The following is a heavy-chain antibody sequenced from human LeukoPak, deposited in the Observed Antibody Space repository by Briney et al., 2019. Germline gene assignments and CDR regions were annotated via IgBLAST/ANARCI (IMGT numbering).Heavy chain of an antibody. CDR2: IKQDGSEK. CDR3: AKFGFCSSTSCPAPY. V-gene: IGHV3-7*03. J-gene: IGHJ4*02. CDR1: GFTFSSYW. Sequence: TGGSLRLSCAASGFTFSSYWMSWVRQAPGKGLEWVANIKQDGSEKYYVDSVKGRFTISRDNAKNSLYLQMNSLRAEDTAVYYCAKFGFCSSTSCPAPYWGQGTLVTVSS. D-gene: IGHD2-2*01.